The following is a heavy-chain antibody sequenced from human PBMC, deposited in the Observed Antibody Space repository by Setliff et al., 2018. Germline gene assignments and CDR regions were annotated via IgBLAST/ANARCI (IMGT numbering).Heavy chain of an antibody. D-gene: IGHD2-15*01. CDR2: ILDDGVKK. V-gene: IGHV3-33*08. Sequence: GGSLRLSCAASGFTFSTYRMHWVRQAPGKGLEWVAVILDDGVKKYHADSVKGRFTISRDNSKNTLYLQMNSLRPEDTAVYYCARTCSGSGCYAGLESWGQGTPVTVSS. J-gene: IGHJ4*02. CDR3: ARTCSGSGCYAGLES. CDR1: GFTFSTYR.